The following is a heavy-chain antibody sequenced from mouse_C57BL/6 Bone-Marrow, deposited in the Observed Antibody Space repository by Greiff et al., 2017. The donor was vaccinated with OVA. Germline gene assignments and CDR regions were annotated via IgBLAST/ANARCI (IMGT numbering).Heavy chain of an antibody. Sequence: VQLKESGGDLVKPGGSLKLSCAASGFTFSSYGMSWVRQTPDKRLEWFATISSGGSYTYYPDSVKGRFTISRDNAKNTLYLQMSSLKSEDTAMYYCARHKGFAYWGQGTLVTVSA. CDR3: ARHKGFAY. CDR2: ISSGGSYT. J-gene: IGHJ3*01. D-gene: IGHD1-3*01. V-gene: IGHV5-6*01. CDR1: GFTFSSYG.